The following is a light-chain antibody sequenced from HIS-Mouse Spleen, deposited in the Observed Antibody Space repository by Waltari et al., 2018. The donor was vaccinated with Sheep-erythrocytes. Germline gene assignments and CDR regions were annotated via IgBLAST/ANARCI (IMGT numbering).Light chain of an antibody. V-gene: IGLV3-1*01. CDR3: QAWDSSSWV. CDR1: QLGDKY. J-gene: IGLJ3*02. CDR2: QDS. Sequence: SYELTQPPSVSVSPGQTASITCSGDQLGDKYACWYQQKPGQFPVLVLYQDSKRSSGIPERFSGYNSGNTATLTISGTQAMDEADYYCQAWDSSSWVFGGGTKLTVL.